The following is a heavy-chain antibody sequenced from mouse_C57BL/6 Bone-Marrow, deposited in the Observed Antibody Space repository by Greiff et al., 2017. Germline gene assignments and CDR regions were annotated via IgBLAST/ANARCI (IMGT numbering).Heavy chain of an antibody. V-gene: IGHV3-6*01. D-gene: IGHD1-1*01. Sequence: EVKVEESGPGLVKPSQSLSLTCSVTGYSITSGYYWNWIRQFPGNKLEWMGYISYDGSNNYNPSLKNRISITRDTSKNQFFLKLNSVTTEDTATYYCAREVYYYGSSPYCDYWGQGTTLTVSS. CDR1: GYSITSGYY. J-gene: IGHJ2*01. CDR3: AREVYYYGSSPYCDY. CDR2: ISYDGSN.